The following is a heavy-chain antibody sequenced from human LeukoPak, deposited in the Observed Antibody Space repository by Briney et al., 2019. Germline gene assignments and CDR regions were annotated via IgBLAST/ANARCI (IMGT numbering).Heavy chain of an antibody. CDR1: GGSMCGYY. V-gene: IGHV4-59*01. CDR2: ISYSGYS. D-gene: IGHD3-22*01. Sequence: SETLSLTCTASGGSMCGYYWTWIGQPPGKGLEWIGYISYSGYSNYNPSLKSRVTMTVGTSKNQFSLKLSSVTAAETALYYCERGRDYEDSSGSYGYFDYWGQGTLVTVSS. J-gene: IGHJ4*02. CDR3: ERGRDYEDSSGSYGYFDY.